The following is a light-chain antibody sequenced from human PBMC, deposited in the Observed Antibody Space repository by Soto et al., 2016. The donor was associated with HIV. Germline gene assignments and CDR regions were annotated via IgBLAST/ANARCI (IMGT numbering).Light chain of an antibody. CDR3: MQALQTLYT. J-gene: IGKJ2*01. V-gene: IGKV1-17*03. CDR1: HDIGRS. Sequence: DIQMTQSPAAKSASVGDRLTLTCRASHDIGRSLAWFQQKPGHAPERLIFSASKLQKGVSGRFTGNGSGTDFTLKISRVEAEDVGVYYCMQALQTLYTFGQGTKLEIK. CDR2: SAS.